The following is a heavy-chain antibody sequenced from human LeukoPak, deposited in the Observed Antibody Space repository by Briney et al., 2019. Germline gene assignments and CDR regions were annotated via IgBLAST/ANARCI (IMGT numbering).Heavy chain of an antibody. CDR2: IKQDGSET. Sequence: PGGSLRLSCAASGFTFSNYWMSWVRQAPGKRRQWVANIKQDGSETYYVDSVKGRFTISRDNAKNSLFLQMNSLRAEDTAVYYCARDFAYERFDHWGQGALVTVSS. CDR1: GFTFSNYW. CDR3: ARDFAYERFDH. V-gene: IGHV3-7*03. D-gene: IGHD3-3*01. J-gene: IGHJ4*02.